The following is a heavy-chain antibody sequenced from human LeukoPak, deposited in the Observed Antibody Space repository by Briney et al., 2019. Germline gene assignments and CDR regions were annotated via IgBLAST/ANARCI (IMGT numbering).Heavy chain of an antibody. V-gene: IGHV6-1*01. CDR2: TYYKSKWYN. D-gene: IGHD6-19*01. J-gene: IGHJ4*02. CDR3: ARRYNRGWLHFDY. Sequence: SQTLSLTCALSGDSLSNNRAAWNWLRQSPWRGLEWLGRTYYKSKWYNDYAGSGKSRISINPDTSKNQFSLQLTSVTPDDTAVYYCARRYNRGWLHFDYWGQGTLVTVSS. CDR1: GDSLSNNRAA.